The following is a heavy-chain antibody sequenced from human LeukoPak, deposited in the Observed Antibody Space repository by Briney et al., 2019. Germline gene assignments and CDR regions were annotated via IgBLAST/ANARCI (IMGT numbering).Heavy chain of an antibody. J-gene: IGHJ4*02. CDR2: ISGSGGST. Sequence: GGSLRLSCAASGFTFSSYEMNWVRQAPGKGLEWVSAISGSGGSTYYADSVKGQFTISRDNSKNTLYLQMNSLRAEDTAVYYRAKSYSYGNKNHFDYWGQGTLVTVSS. D-gene: IGHD5-18*01. V-gene: IGHV3-23*01. CDR1: GFTFSSYE. CDR3: AKSYSYGNKNHFDY.